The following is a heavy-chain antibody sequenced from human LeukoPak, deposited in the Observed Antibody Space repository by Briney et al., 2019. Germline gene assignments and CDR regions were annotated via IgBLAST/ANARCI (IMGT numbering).Heavy chain of an antibody. J-gene: IGHJ5*02. V-gene: IGHV1-8*01. CDR1: GYTFTGYG. CDR3: ARMDSSGIDNWFDP. CDR2: MNPNTGKT. Sequence: ASVKVSCKASGYTFTGYGINWVRQATGQGLEWMGWMNPNTGKTGYAQKFQGRVTMTRDTSISTAYMELSSLRSEDTAMYYCARMDSSGIDNWFDPWGQGTLVIVSS. D-gene: IGHD6-19*01.